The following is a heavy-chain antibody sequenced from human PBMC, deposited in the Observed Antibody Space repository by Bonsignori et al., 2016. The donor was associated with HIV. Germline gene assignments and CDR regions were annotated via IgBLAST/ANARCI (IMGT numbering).Heavy chain of an antibody. J-gene: IGHJ6*03. CDR1: GGTFSSYA. CDR2: IIPILGTV. Sequence: SVKVSCKASGGTFSSYAISWVRQAPGQGLEWMGGIIPILGTVDYAQNFQGRVTITADKSTSTAYMELSSLRSEDTAVYYCASGHDILTGYYPEYYYYYYIDVWGQRDHGHRLL. D-gene: IGHD3-9*01. CDR3: ASGHDILTGYYPEYYYYYYIDV. V-gene: IGHV1-69*10.